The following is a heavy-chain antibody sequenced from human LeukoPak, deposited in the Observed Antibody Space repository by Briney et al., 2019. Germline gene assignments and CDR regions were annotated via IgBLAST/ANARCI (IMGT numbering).Heavy chain of an antibody. CDR1: GFTFSNAW. V-gene: IGHV3-15*01. CDR3: TITLFRIAEAGNDY. Sequence: PGGSLRLSCAASGFTFSNAWMSWVRQAPGKGLEWVGRIKSKTDGGTTDYAAPVKGRFTISRDDSKNTLYLQMNSLKTEDTAVYYCTITLFRIAEAGNDYWGQGTLVTVSS. D-gene: IGHD6-13*01. CDR2: IKSKTDGGTT. J-gene: IGHJ4*02.